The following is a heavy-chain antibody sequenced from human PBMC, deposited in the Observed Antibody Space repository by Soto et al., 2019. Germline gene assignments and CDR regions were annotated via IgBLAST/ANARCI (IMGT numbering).Heavy chain of an antibody. Sequence: GGSLRLSCAASGFTFGSYGMHWVRQAPGKGLEWVAVIWYDGSNKYYADSVKGRFTISRDNSKNTLYLQMNSLRAEDTAVYYCASGGTYYYYYGMDVWGQGTTVTVSS. CDR1: GFTFGSYG. CDR3: ASGGTYYYYYGMDV. CDR2: IWYDGSNK. D-gene: IGHD1-26*01. V-gene: IGHV3-33*01. J-gene: IGHJ6*02.